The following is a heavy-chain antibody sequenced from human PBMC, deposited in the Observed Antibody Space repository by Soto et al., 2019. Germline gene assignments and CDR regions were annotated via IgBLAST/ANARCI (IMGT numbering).Heavy chain of an antibody. J-gene: IGHJ5*02. CDR3: ARMATSGTLNWFDP. CDR1: GYTFGNND. CDR2: MNPNSGKT. Sequence: ASVKVSCKASGYTFGNNDISWVRQATGQGLEWMGWMNPNSGKTGYAQKFQGRVTMTRDTSMSTAYLELSSLRSDDTAIYYCARMATSGTLNWFDPWGQGTLVTVSS. V-gene: IGHV1-8*01.